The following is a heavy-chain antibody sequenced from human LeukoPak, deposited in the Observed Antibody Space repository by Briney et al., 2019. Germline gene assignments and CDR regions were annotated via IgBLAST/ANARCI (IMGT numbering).Heavy chain of an antibody. CDR1: GLTFSSYW. CDR2: IDVDGSSI. CDR3: ASPDVVVIAPWVLDY. V-gene: IGHV3-74*03. J-gene: IGHJ4*02. Sequence: GGSLRLSCAASGLTFSSYWMHWVRQAPGKGLVWVSRIDVDGSSITYADSVKGRFTISGDNAKNTLYLQMNSLRAEDTAVYYCASPDVVVIAPWVLDYWGQGTLVTVSS. D-gene: IGHD2-21*01.